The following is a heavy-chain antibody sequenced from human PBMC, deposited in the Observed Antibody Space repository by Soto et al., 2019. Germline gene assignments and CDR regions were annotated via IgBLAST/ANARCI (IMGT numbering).Heavy chain of an antibody. CDR1: GFIFRNYD. V-gene: IGHV3-23*01. D-gene: IGHD6-19*01. J-gene: IGHJ5*02. Sequence: EAQLLESGGGLVQPGGSLRLSCAASGFIFRNYDMSWVRQAPGKGMELVSSIHGDGGSAYFADSVKGRFTVSRDDSKSTLYLQMSSLRVDDTALYFCVKDAVAGNGVWDWFDLWGQGTLVTVSS. CDR3: VKDAVAGNGVWDWFDL. CDR2: IHGDGGSA.